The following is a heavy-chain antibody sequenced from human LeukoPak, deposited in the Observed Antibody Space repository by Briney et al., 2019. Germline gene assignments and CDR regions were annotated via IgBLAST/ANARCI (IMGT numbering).Heavy chain of an antibody. CDR2: INPSAGST. CDR3: ARGDYYDSSGYSHTDY. CDR1: GYTFTSYY. J-gene: IGHJ4*02. V-gene: IGHV1-46*01. Sequence: GASVKVSCKASGYTFTSYYIHWVRQAPGQGLEWMGIINPSAGSTSYEQKFQGSVTMTRDTSKNTVYMELSSLRSEDTAVYYCARGDYYDSSGYSHTDYWGQGTLVSVSS. D-gene: IGHD3-22*01.